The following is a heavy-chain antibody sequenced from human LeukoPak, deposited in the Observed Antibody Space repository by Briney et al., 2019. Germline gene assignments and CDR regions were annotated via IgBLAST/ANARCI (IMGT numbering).Heavy chain of an antibody. J-gene: IGHJ4*02. CDR2: ISGSAGTT. D-gene: IGHD6-19*01. V-gene: IGHV3-23*01. CDR1: GSTFSTYA. Sequence: GGSLRLSCAASGSTFSTYAMSWVRQAPGKGLEWVSAISGSAGTTYFADSVRGRFTISRENSKNTLYLHMNNVRAEDSAVYYCANLGGSGWYVRYWGQGTLVTVSS. CDR3: ANLGGSGWYVRY.